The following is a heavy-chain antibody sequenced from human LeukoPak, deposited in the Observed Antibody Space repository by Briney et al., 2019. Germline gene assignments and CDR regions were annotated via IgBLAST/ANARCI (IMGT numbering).Heavy chain of an antibody. CDR3: VEEIFRNGFHGLDV. CDR2: IGDKNSRT. D-gene: IGHD5-24*01. J-gene: IGHJ6*02. CDR1: GFTFNSYP. V-gene: IGHV3-23*01. Sequence: GGSLRLSCAASGFTFNSYPMTWVRQAPGRGLAWVSGIGDKNSRTYYADSVRGRFTISRDNSRNILYLQMNSLRAEDTAVYYCVEEIFRNGFHGLDVWGQGTTVTVSS.